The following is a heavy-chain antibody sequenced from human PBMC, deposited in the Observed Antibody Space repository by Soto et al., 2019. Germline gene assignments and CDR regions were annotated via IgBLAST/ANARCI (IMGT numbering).Heavy chain of an antibody. CDR2: ISGSGGST. Sequence: SLRLSCAASGFTFSSYAMSWVRQAPGKGLEWVSAISGSGGSTYYADSVKGRFTISRDNSKNTLYLQMNSLRAEDTAVYYCAKGGEYYDILTGYYRPGAFDIWGQGTMVTVSS. J-gene: IGHJ3*02. D-gene: IGHD3-9*01. CDR3: AKGGEYYDILTGYYRPGAFDI. CDR1: GFTFSSYA. V-gene: IGHV3-23*01.